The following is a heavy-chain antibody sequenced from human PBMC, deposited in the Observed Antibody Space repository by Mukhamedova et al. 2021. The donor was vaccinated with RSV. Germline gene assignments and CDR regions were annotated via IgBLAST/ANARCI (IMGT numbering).Heavy chain of an antibody. V-gene: IGHV3-30*04. CDR3: ARDGGSTSLDVLGGMDV. Sequence: GLEWVAVISYDGSNKYYADSVKGRFTISRDNSKNTLYLQMNSLRAEDTAVYYCARDGGSTSLDVLGGMDVWGQGTTVTDSS. CDR2: ISYDGSNK. D-gene: IGHD2-2*01. J-gene: IGHJ6*02.